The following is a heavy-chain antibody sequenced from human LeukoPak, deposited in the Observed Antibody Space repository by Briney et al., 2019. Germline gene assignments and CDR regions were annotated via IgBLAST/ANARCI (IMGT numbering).Heavy chain of an antibody. CDR2: ISGGSRTI. CDR1: GFTFSDYY. J-gene: IGHJ4*02. CDR3: ARAGQSDY. Sequence: GGSLRLPCAASGFTFSDYYMNWIRQAPGKGLEWVSSISGGSRTINYADSVKGRFTTSRDNAKNSLFLQVNSLRAEDTAVYYCARAGQSDYWGQGTLVTVSS. V-gene: IGHV3-11*01.